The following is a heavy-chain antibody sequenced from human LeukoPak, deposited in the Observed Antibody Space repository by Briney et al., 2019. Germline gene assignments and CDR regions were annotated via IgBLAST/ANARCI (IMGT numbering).Heavy chain of an antibody. CDR3: ARGLQRITDWYFDF. J-gene: IGHJ2*01. CDR1: GFTFSTYS. D-gene: IGHD1-14*01. Sequence: GGSLRLSCAASGFTFSTYSMNWVRQAPGKGLEWVSYINSSSTYIYYADSLKGRFTISRDNAKNSLFLQVNSLRAEDTAVYYCARGLQRITDWYFDFWGRGTLVTVSS. CDR2: INSSSTYI. V-gene: IGHV3-21*01.